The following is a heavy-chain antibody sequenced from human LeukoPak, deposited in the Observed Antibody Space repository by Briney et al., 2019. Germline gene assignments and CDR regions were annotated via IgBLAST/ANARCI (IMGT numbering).Heavy chain of an antibody. CDR3: ARDQSSSWSYYYYMDV. CDR1: GYTFTSYA. CDR2: INTNTGNP. J-gene: IGHJ6*03. D-gene: IGHD6-13*01. V-gene: IGHV7-4-1*02. Sequence: ASVKVSCKASGYTFTSYAMNWVRQAPGQGLEWMGWINTNTGNPTYAQGFTGRFVFSLDTSVSTAYLQISSLKAEDTAVYYCARDQSSSWSYYYYMDVWAKGPRSPSP.